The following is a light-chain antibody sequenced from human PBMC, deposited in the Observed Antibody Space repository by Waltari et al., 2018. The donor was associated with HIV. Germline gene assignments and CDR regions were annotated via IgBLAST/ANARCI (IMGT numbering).Light chain of an antibody. J-gene: IGLJ2*01. CDR3: ASFASDTTLPV. Sequence: QSALTQPASVSGSPGQSITISCTGTSSDVGGFKLSPWYQQFPGKAPRLIIYEVFNRPSGVSDRFSGSKSGNTASLTISDPQAEDEATYHCASFASDTTLPVFGGGTRLTVL. CDR1: SSDVGGFKL. CDR2: EVF. V-gene: IGLV2-14*01.